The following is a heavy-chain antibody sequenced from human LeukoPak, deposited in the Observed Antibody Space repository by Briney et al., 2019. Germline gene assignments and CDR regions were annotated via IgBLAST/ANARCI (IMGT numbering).Heavy chain of an antibody. D-gene: IGHD3-22*01. CDR3: ARDVSPHYYDSSGSSYDY. CDR2: INPNSGGT. J-gene: IGHJ4*02. CDR1: GYTFTDYY. Sequence: ASVKVSCKASGYTFTDYYMHWVRQAPGQGLEWMGWINPNSGGTNFAQKFQGRVTMTRDTSISTAYMELSRLRSDDTAVYYCARDVSPHYYDSSGSSYDYWGQGTLVTVSS. V-gene: IGHV1-2*02.